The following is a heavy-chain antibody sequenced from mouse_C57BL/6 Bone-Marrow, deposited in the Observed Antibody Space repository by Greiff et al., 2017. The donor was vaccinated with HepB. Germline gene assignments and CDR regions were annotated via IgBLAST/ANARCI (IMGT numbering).Heavy chain of an antibody. CDR2: IWRGGST. J-gene: IGHJ4*01. CDR3: AKWSDDGYYSRRVVDAMDY. Sequence: QVQLQQSGPGLVQPSQSLSITCTVSGFSLTSYGVHWVRQSPGKGLEWLGVIWRGGSTDYNAAFMSRLSITKDNSKSQVFFKMNSLQADDTAIYYCAKWSDDGYYSRRVVDAMDYWGQGTSVTVSS. CDR1: GFSLTSYG. V-gene: IGHV2-5*01. D-gene: IGHD2-3*01.